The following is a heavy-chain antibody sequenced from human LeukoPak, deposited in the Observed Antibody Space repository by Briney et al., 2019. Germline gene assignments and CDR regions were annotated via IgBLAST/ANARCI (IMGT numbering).Heavy chain of an antibody. CDR3: ARVWYSTWFDP. Sequence: GGTLRLSCAASGFTFSSYGMSWVRQAPGKGLEWVSAISGSGGSTYYADSVKGRFTISRDNSKNTLYLQMSSLRAEDTAVYYCARVWYSTWFDPWGQGTLVTVSS. J-gene: IGHJ5*02. V-gene: IGHV3-23*01. CDR2: ISGSGGST. CDR1: GFTFSSYG. D-gene: IGHD2-21*01.